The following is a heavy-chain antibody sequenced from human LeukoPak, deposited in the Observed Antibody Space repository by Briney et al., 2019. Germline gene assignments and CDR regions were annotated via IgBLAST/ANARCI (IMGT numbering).Heavy chain of an antibody. CDR2: IIPIFGTA. Sequence: ASVKVSCKASGGTFGSYAISWVRQAPGQGLEWMGGIIPIFGTANYAQKFQGRVTITTDESTSTAYVELSSLRSEDTAVYYCARAQLSGVGFDYWGQGTLVTVSS. V-gene: IGHV1-69*05. J-gene: IGHJ4*02. CDR3: ARAQLSGVGFDY. D-gene: IGHD3-3*01. CDR1: GGTFGSYA.